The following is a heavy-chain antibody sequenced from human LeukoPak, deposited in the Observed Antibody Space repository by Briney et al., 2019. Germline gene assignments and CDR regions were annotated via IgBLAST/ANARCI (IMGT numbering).Heavy chain of an antibody. CDR2: IRGKTDGETT. J-gene: IGHJ4*02. Sequence: GGSLRLSCATSGFTFSTYAMSWVRQAPGKGLEWVCRIRGKTDGETTDYAAPVQGRFTISRDDSKDTLYLQMNSLKTEDTAVYYCILAAAGPAYWGQGTLVTVSS. CDR1: GFTFSTYA. CDR3: ILAAAGPAY. V-gene: IGHV3-15*01. D-gene: IGHD6-13*01.